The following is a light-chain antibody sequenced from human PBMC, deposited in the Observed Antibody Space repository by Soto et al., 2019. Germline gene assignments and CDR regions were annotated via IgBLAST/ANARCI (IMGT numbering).Light chain of an antibody. Sequence: DIQMTQSPSSLSASVGDRVTITCRASQTISSYLNWHQQKPGKAPKLLIYTTSSLQSGVPSRFSGSGSGTDFTLTISSLQPEDFATYYCQQSYSIPYTFGQGTKLEIK. CDR2: TTS. J-gene: IGKJ2*01. V-gene: IGKV1-39*01. CDR3: QQSYSIPYT. CDR1: QTISSY.